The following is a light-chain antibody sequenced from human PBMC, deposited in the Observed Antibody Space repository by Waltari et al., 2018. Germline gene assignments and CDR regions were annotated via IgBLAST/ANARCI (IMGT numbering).Light chain of an antibody. V-gene: IGKV1D-12*01. CDR1: QDIGSW. CDR3: QQANTFPPGVT. CDR2: DAS. Sequence: DIQMTQSPSSVSASVGDRINITVRASQDIGSWLAWSQQKPGTAPKLLIYDASRLQRGVPARFMGSGFGTDFPLTVVSLQPEDFATYFCQQANTFPPGVTFGGGTKVEI. J-gene: IGKJ4*01.